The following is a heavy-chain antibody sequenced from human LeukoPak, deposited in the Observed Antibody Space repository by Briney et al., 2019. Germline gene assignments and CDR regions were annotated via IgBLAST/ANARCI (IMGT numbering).Heavy chain of an antibody. J-gene: IGHJ6*02. CDR3: ARHVSTYYDFWSGPNRKNYYGMDV. CDR2: IYYSGST. V-gene: IGHV4-31*03. D-gene: IGHD3-3*01. CDR1: GGSISIGGYY. Sequence: SQTLSLTCTVYGGSISIGGYYWSWIRQHPGKGLEWIGYIYYSGSTYYNPSLKSRVTISVDTSKNQFSLKLSSVTAADTAVYYCARHVSTYYDFWSGPNRKNYYGMDVWGQGTTVTVSS.